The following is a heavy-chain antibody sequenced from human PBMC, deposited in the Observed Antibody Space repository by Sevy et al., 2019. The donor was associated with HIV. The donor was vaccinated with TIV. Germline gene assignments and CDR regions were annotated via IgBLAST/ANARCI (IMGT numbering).Heavy chain of an antibody. V-gene: IGHV4-31*03. CDR3: ARGGVEQQLVHDAFDI. J-gene: IGHJ3*02. CDR2: IYYSGST. D-gene: IGHD6-13*01. Sequence: SETLSLTCTVSGGSISSGGYYWSWFRQHPGKGLEWIGYIYYSGSTYYNPSLKSRVTISVDTSKNQFSLKLSSVTAADTAVYYCARGGVEQQLVHDAFDIWGQGTMVTVSS. CDR1: GGSISSGGYY.